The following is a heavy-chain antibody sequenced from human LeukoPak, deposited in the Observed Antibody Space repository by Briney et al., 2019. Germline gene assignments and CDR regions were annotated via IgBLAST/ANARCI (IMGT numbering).Heavy chain of an antibody. CDR2: ISAYNGNT. V-gene: IGHV1-18*01. J-gene: IGHJ4*02. CDR3: ARDAGGGYSNFANY. CDR1: GYTFTSYG. D-gene: IGHD4-11*01. Sequence: GASVKVSCKASGYTFTSYGISWVRQAPGQGLEWIGWISAYNGNTNYAQKLQGRVTMTTDTSTSTAYMELRSLRSDDTAVYYCARDAGGGYSNFANYWGQGTLVTVSS.